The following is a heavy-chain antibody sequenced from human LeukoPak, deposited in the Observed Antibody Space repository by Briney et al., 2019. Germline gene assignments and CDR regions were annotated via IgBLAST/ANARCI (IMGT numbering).Heavy chain of an antibody. D-gene: IGHD3-3*01. CDR1: GFTFSNYG. J-gene: IGHJ4*02. CDR2: IWHDGINK. CDR3: AKDHDF. V-gene: IGHV3-33*06. Sequence: GGSLRLSCAASGFTFSNYGMHWVRQAPGKGPEWVAVIWHDGINKDYADSVKGRFTISRDNSKNTLYLQMNSLRVEDTAVYYCAKDHDFWGQGTLVTVSS.